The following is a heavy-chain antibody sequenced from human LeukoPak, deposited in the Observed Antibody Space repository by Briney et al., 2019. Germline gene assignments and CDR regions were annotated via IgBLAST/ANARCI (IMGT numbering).Heavy chain of an antibody. V-gene: IGHV3-13*01. J-gene: IGHJ4*02. CDR2: IGTAGDT. CDR3: AKTNSSWYLID. CDR1: GFTFSSYD. D-gene: IGHD6-13*01. Sequence: GGSLRLTCAASGFTFSSYDMHWVRHATGKGLEWVSAIGTAGDTYYSGSVKGRFTISRENAKNSLYLQMNSLRVGDTAVYYCAKTNSSWYLIDWGQGTLVTVSS.